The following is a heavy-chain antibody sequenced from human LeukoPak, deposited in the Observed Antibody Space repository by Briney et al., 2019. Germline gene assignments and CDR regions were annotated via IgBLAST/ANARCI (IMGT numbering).Heavy chain of an antibody. V-gene: IGHV3-7*05. CDR3: AKFQLQLLWDAFDI. CDR1: GFTFYNFW. D-gene: IGHD2-2*01. Sequence: GGSLRLSCTASGFTFYNFWMTWVRQAPGKGLEWVANIKVDGSEKYYVDSVKGRFTISRDNAKNSLFLQMNSLRAEDTAVYYCAKFQLQLLWDAFDIWGQRTMVTVSS. J-gene: IGHJ3*02. CDR2: IKVDGSEK.